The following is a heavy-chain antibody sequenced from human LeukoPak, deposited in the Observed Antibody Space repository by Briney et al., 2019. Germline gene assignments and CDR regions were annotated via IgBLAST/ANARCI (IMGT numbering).Heavy chain of an antibody. V-gene: IGHV1-18*01. D-gene: IGHD2-2*03. CDR1: GYTFTSYG. J-gene: IGHJ4*02. CDR3: ATSTGYCTSTSCYPEFDY. CDR2: ISAYNGNT. Sequence: ASVKVSCKASGYTFTSYGISWVRQAPGQGLEWMGWISAYNGNTDYAQKFQGRVTMTTDTSTNTAYMELSSLRSEDTAVYYCATSTGYCTSTSCYPEFDYWGQGTLVTVSS.